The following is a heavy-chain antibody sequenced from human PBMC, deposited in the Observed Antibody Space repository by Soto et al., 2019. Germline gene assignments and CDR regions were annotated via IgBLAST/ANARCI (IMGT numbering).Heavy chain of an antibody. CDR2: INPSGGST. J-gene: IGHJ6*02. D-gene: IGHD2-15*01. Sequence: EASVKVSCKASGYTFTSYYMHWVRQAPGQGLEWMGIINPSGGSTSYAQKFQGRVTMTRDTSTSTVYMELSSLRSEDTAVYYCARVQYCSGGSCRNYYYYGMDVWGQGTTVTVSS. CDR3: ARVQYCSGGSCRNYYYYGMDV. V-gene: IGHV1-46*01. CDR1: GYTFTSYY.